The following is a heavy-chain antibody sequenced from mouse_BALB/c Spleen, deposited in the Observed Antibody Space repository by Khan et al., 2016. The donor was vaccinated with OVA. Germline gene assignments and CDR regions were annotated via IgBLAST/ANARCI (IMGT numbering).Heavy chain of an antibody. D-gene: IGHD2-10*01. CDR2: INTYTGEP. V-gene: IGHV9-3-1*01. CDR3: ARPPYFSYVLDN. Sequence: QIQLVQSGPELKKPGETVKISCKASGYTFTKYGMNWVKQAPGKGLKWMGWINTYTGEPTYADDFNGRFAFSLETSASTAYLQINNLKNEDTATYFGARPPYFSYVLDNWGQGTSVTVSS. J-gene: IGHJ4*01. CDR1: GYTFTKYG.